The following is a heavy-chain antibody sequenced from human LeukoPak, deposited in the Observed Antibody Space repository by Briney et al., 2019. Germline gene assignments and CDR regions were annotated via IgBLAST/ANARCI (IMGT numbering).Heavy chain of an antibody. CDR2: IRGNGAGK. Sequence: TGGSLRLLYAAWRYTLNSCALLAARQAPGKGLEWVSGIRGNGAGKYYADSVKGRFTISRDNSKSTLFLQMNSLRAEDTAIYYCARERQSDAATGPFNYWGQGILVTVSS. CDR1: RYTLNSCA. CDR3: ARERQSDAATGPFNY. J-gene: IGHJ4*02. V-gene: IGHV3-23*01. D-gene: IGHD1-26*01.